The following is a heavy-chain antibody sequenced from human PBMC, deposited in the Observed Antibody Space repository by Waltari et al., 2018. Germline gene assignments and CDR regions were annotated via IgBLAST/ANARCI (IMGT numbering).Heavy chain of an antibody. CDR3: ARQGRVYGDGDNWFDP. J-gene: IGHJ5*02. CDR1: GGSISSSSYY. Sequence: QLQLQESGPGLVTPSETLSLTCTVSGGSISSSSYYWGWIRQPPGKGLEWIGSIYYSGSTYYNPSLKSRVTISVDTSKNQFSLKLSSVTAADTAVYYCARQGRVYGDGDNWFDPWGQGTLVTVSS. CDR2: IYYSGST. V-gene: IGHV4-39*01. D-gene: IGHD4-17*01.